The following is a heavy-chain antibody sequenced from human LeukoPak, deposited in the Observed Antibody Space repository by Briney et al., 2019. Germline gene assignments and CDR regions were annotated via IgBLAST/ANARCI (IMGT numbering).Heavy chain of an antibody. CDR2: RNSDVSSR. CDR1: GFTFSSYW. CDR3: AREYRSGDFDY. J-gene: IGHJ4*02. Sequence: QPGGSLRLSCAASGFTFSSYWMHWVRQAPGKGLVWVSVSRRNSDVSSRSYADSVKGRFTISRDNAKNTLYLQMNSLGAEDTAVYYCAREYRSGDFDYWGQGTLVTVSS. D-gene: IGHD3-10*01. V-gene: IGHV3-74*01.